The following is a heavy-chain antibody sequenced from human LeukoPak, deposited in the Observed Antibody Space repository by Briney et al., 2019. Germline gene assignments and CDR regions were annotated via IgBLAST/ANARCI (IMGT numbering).Heavy chain of an antibody. V-gene: IGHV3-74*01. CDR3: ARSALGGGGWTRGYYFDY. CDR1: GFTFSSYL. D-gene: IGHD3-16*01. CDR2: INSDGSST. Sequence: PGGSLRLSCAASGFTFSSYLMHWVRQAPGKGLVWVSHINSDGSSTSYADSVKGRFTISRDNAKNTLYLQMNSLRAEDTAVYYCARSALGGGGWTRGYYFDYWGQGTLVTVSS. J-gene: IGHJ4*02.